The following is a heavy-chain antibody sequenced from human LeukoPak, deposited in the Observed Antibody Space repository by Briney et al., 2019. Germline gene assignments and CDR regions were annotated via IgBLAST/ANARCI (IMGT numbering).Heavy chain of an antibody. V-gene: IGHV3-48*01. Sequence: GGSLRLSCAASGFTFSTYTMNWVRQAPGKGLEWVSSISSIGSTIYYADSVKGRFTISRDNAKNSLYQQMNSLRVEDTAVYYCARDLGATIFDFDYWGQGTLVTVSS. J-gene: IGHJ4*02. D-gene: IGHD1-26*01. CDR2: ISSIGSTI. CDR1: GFTFSTYT. CDR3: ARDLGATIFDFDY.